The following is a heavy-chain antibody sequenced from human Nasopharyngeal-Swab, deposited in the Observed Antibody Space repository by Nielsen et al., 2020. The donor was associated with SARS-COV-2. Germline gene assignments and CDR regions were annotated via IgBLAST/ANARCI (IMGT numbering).Heavy chain of an antibody. CDR3: ARDRIPWYYYDSSGYSAGDY. Sequence: WIRQPPGKGLEWVAVISYDGSNKYYADSVKGRFTISRDNSKNTLYLQMNSLRAEDTAVYYCARDRIPWYYYDSSGYSAGDYWGQGNLVTVSS. CDR2: ISYDGSNK. J-gene: IGHJ4*02. D-gene: IGHD3-22*01. V-gene: IGHV3-30*04.